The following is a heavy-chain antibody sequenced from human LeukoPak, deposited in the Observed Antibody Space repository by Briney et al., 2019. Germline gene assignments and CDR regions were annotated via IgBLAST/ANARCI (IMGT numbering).Heavy chain of an antibody. Sequence: GGSLRLSCAASGFTFSSYWMSWVRQAPGKGLEWVANIKQDGSEKYYVDSVKGRFTISRDNAKNSLYLQMNSLRAEDTAVYYCARVNLAGRGYYYGMDVWGQGTTVTVSS. J-gene: IGHJ6*02. CDR2: IKQDGSEK. V-gene: IGHV3-7*01. CDR1: GFTFSSYW. CDR3: ARVNLAGRGYYYGMDV.